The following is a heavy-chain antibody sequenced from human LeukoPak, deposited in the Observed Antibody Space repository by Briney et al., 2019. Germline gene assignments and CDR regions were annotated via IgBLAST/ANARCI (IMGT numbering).Heavy chain of an antibody. CDR2: IIPIFGTA. CDR1: GGTFSSYA. V-gene: IGHV1-69*05. Sequence: SVKVSCKASGGTFSSYAISWVRQAPGQGLEWMGGIIPIFGTANYAQKFQGRVTMTRDTSTSTVYMELSSLRSDDTAVYYCARVGGNYPINWGQGSLVTVSS. J-gene: IGHJ4*02. CDR3: ARVGGNYPIN. D-gene: IGHD1-26*01.